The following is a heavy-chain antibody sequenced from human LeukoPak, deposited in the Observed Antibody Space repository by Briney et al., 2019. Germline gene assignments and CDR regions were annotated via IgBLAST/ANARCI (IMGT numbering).Heavy chain of an antibody. CDR1: GFIFSSYW. CDR2: INSDGSST. D-gene: IGHD3-3*02. Sequence: PGGSLRLSCAASGFIFSSYWMHWVRQAPGKGLVWVSRINSDGSSTSYADSVKGRFTVSRDNAKNTLYLQMNSLRAEDTAVYYCANRAHFWSGPGGWGQGTLVTVSP. J-gene: IGHJ4*02. V-gene: IGHV3-74*01. CDR3: ANRAHFWSGPGG.